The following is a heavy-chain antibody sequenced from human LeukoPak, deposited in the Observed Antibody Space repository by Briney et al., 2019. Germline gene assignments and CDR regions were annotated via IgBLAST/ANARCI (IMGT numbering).Heavy chain of an antibody. CDR1: GFTVRSNY. CDR3: ARVRITMVRGSNSFYYMDV. Sequence: PGGSLRLSCAPSGFTVRSNYMTWVRQAPGKGLEWVSILLTDGSSFYSDSVKGRFTISRDISKNTVSLHMTSLRAEDTAVYYCARVRITMVRGSNSFYYMDVWGKGTTVTVSS. CDR2: LLTDGSS. D-gene: IGHD3-10*01. J-gene: IGHJ6*03. V-gene: IGHV3-53*01.